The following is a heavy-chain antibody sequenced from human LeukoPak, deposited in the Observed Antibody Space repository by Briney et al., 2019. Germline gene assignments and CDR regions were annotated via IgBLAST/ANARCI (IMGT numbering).Heavy chain of an antibody. Sequence: GASVKVSCKVSGYTHTELSMHWVRQAPGKGLEWMGGFDPEDGETIYAQKFQGRVTMTEDTSTDTAYMELSSLRSEDTAVYYCATAYGSRVTGYHLSSSFDYWGQGTLVTVSS. CDR2: FDPEDGET. D-gene: IGHD3-9*01. CDR1: GYTHTELS. J-gene: IGHJ4*02. CDR3: ATAYGSRVTGYHLSSSFDY. V-gene: IGHV1-24*01.